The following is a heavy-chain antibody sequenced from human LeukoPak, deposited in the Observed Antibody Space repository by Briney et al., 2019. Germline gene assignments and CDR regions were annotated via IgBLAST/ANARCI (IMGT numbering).Heavy chain of an antibody. CDR1: GGSISSYY. Sequence: SETLSLTCTVSGGSISSYYWSWIRQPPGKGLEWIGYIYYSGSTNYNPSLKSRVTISVDTSKNQFSLKLSSVTAAGTAVYYCARENRDGYNYDYWGQGTLVTVSS. V-gene: IGHV4-59*01. J-gene: IGHJ4*02. CDR3: ARENRDGYNYDY. D-gene: IGHD5-24*01. CDR2: IYYSGST.